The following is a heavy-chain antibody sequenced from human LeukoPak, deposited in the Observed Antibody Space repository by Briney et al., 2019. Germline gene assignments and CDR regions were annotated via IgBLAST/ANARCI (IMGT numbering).Heavy chain of an antibody. D-gene: IGHD4-17*01. J-gene: IGHJ4*02. Sequence: SSQTLSLTCSVSGGSVGSSSYFWSWIRQPAGKGLEWIGRIYFTMTTNYNPSLKSRVTMSLDTSKNQFFLKLSSVTAADTAVYYCARSTMTTTVDYWGQGTLVTVSS. CDR3: ARSTMTTTVDY. CDR2: IYFTMTT. CDR1: GGSVGSSSYF. V-gene: IGHV4-61*02.